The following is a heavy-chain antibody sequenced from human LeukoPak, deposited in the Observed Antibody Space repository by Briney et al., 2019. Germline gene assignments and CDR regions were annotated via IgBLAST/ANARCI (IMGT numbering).Heavy chain of an antibody. J-gene: IGHJ4*02. V-gene: IGHV3-9*01. CDR3: AKDIPGRG. Sequence: TGGSLRLSCAASGFTFDDYAMHWVRQAPGKGLEWVSGISWNSGSIGYADSVKGRFTIPRDNAKNSLYLQMNSLRAEDTALYYCAKDIPGRGWGQGTLVTVSS. CDR1: GFTFDDYA. CDR2: ISWNSGSI.